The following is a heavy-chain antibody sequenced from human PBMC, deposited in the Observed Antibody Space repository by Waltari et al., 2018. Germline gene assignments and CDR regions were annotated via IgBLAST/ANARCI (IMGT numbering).Heavy chain of an antibody. D-gene: IGHD1-26*01. J-gene: IGHJ3*01. CDR3: ARRNLGFAFDV. CDR1: GGTFGSYS. V-gene: IGHV1-69*12. CDR2: IIPIFGTP. Sequence: QVHLVQSGAEVKKPGSSMKVSCKASGGTFGSYSIDWVRQAAGQGLEWLGGIIPIFGTPQYAQKVQGRVTLTADASTTTAYLELSGLRSDDTAIYYCARRNLGFAFDVWGQGTLVIVSS.